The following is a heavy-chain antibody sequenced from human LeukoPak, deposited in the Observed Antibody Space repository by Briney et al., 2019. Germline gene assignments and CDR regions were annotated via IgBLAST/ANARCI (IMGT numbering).Heavy chain of an antibody. Sequence: SSETLSLTCAVYGGSFSGYYWSWIRQLPGKGLEWIGEINHSGSTNYNPSLKSRVTISVDTSKNQFSLKLSSVTAADTAVYYCARGRYCSGGSCYVDYWGQGTLVTVSS. CDR1: GGSFSGYY. CDR2: INHSGST. V-gene: IGHV4-34*01. J-gene: IGHJ4*02. D-gene: IGHD2-15*01. CDR3: ARGRYCSGGSCYVDY.